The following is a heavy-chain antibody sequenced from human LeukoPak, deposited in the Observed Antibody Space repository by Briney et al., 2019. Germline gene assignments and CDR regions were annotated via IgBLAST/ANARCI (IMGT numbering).Heavy chain of an antibody. J-gene: IGHJ4*02. CDR1: GFTFSSYA. CDR2: ISGSGTTI. Sequence: GGSLRLSCAASGFTFSSYAMHWVRQAPGKGLEWVSYISGSGTTIYYADSVKGRFTVSRDNAKNSLYLQMNSLRAEDTAVYYCAREDYLSSYNPNWGQGTLVTVAS. D-gene: IGHD6-13*01. V-gene: IGHV3-48*03. CDR3: AREDYLSSYNPN.